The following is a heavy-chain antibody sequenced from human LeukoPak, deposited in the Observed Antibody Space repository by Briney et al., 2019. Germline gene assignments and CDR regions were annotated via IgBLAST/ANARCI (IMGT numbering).Heavy chain of an antibody. V-gene: IGHV3-23*01. CDR1: GFTFGTYG. J-gene: IGHJ2*01. Sequence: PGGSLRLSCEASGFTFGTYGMTWVRQAPGKGLKWVSGITGSSTWTYYADSVRGRFTISRDNSKNTLHLQMNNLTADDTAIYYCARELVSLGTGYFDLWGRGTLVTVSS. CDR3: ARELVSLGTGYFDL. D-gene: IGHD7-27*01. CDR2: ITGSSTWT.